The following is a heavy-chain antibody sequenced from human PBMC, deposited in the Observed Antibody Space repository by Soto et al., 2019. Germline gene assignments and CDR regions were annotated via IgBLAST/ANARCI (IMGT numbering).Heavy chain of an antibody. CDR1: GYTFTGYY. J-gene: IGHJ4*02. Sequence: ASVKVSCKASGYTFTGYYMHWVLQAPGQGLEWMGWINPNSGCTNYAQKFQGRVTMTRDTSISTAYMELSRLRSDDTAVYYCARERGGYYDSSGYLDYWGQGTLVTVSS. D-gene: IGHD3-22*01. V-gene: IGHV1-2*02. CDR3: ARERGGYYDSSGYLDY. CDR2: INPNSGCT.